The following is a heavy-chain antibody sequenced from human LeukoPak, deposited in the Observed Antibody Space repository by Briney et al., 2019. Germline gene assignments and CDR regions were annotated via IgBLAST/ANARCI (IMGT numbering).Heavy chain of an antibody. CDR2: ISGTTSVI. Sequence: GGSLRLSCAASGFTFSSHTMAWVRQTPGKGLEWLSYISGTTSVIYYADSVKGRFIISRDNADNSLYLQMNSLKAEDTAVYYCARGLYYLDVWGKGTTVTVSS. V-gene: IGHV3-48*01. CDR3: ARGLYYLDV. CDR1: GFTFSSHT. J-gene: IGHJ6*03.